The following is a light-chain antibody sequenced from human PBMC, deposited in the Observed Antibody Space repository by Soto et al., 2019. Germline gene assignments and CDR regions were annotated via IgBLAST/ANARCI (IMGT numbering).Light chain of an antibody. CDR2: AAS. V-gene: IGKV3-20*01. CDR3: QQYGSSPWT. Sequence: EIVLTQSPGTLSLSPGERATLSCRASQSVSSRSLAWFQQKPGQAPRLLIYAASSRATGIPDRFSGSGFGTDFTLTISRLEPEDFAVYYGQQYGSSPWTFGQGTKVESK. CDR1: QSVSSRS. J-gene: IGKJ1*01.